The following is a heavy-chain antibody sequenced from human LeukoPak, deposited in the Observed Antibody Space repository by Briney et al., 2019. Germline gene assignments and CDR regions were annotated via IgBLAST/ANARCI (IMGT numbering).Heavy chain of an antibody. CDR1: GFTFDDYG. CDR2: ISGSGGST. V-gene: IGHV3-23*01. J-gene: IGHJ4*02. CDR3: ARGLSYGWYYFDS. D-gene: IGHD6-19*01. Sequence: GGSLRLSCAASGFTFDDYGMSWVRQAPGKGLEWVSSISGSGGSTYYADSVKGRFTISRDNSKNTLYLQMNSLRVEDTAVYYCARGLSYGWYYFDSWGQGTLVTVSS.